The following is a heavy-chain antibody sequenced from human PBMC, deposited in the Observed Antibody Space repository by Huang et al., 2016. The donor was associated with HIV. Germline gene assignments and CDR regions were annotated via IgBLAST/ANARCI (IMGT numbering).Heavy chain of an antibody. D-gene: IGHD3-16*01. V-gene: IGHV3-30*18. CDR1: GFTFTNFG. J-gene: IGHJ4*02. Sequence: QVQLVESGGGVVQPGRSLRLSCVASGFTFTNFGMHWVRQAPGKGLEWVAVISYDGSSGRYSESVKVRFTISRDNPMDTLYLQMNSLRPDDTAVYYCAKESRLYSDLDNWGQGTLVTVSS. CDR3: AKESRLYSDLDN. CDR2: ISYDGSSG.